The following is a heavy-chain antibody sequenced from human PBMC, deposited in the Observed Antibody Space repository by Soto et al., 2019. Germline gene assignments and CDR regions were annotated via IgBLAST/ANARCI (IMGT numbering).Heavy chain of an antibody. D-gene: IGHD3-3*01. CDR3: ARGITIFGVVAKFDY. V-gene: IGHV4-30-4*01. J-gene: IGHJ4*02. CDR2: IYYSGST. CDR1: GGSISSGDYY. Sequence: PSETLSLTCTVSGGSISSGDYYWSWIRQPPGKGLEWIGYIYYSGSTYYNPSLKSRVTISVDTSKNQFSLKLSSVTAADTAVYYCARGITIFGVVAKFDYWGQGTLVTVSS.